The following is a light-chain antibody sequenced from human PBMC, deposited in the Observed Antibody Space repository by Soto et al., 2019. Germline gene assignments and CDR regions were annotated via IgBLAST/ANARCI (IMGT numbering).Light chain of an antibody. CDR3: QQHNNWPPYT. V-gene: IGKV3-15*01. Sequence: ETVMTQSPATLSVSPGERASLSCRASQSVSTNLAWYQQKPGQAPRLLIYGASTRAAGIPARFSGSGSGTEFTLTISSLQSEDSALYYCQQHNNWPPYTFGQGTRLEIK. CDR2: GAS. CDR1: QSVSTN. J-gene: IGKJ2*01.